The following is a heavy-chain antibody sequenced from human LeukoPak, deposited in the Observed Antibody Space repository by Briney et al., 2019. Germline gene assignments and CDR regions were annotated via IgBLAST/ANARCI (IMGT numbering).Heavy chain of an antibody. CDR3: ARGRSITLLRGVAMSDGFDI. D-gene: IGHD3-10*01. J-gene: IGHJ3*02. CDR2: TDTSGRYV. CDR1: GFTFSNYG. V-gene: IGHV3-21*06. Sequence: GGSLRLSCAASGFTFSNYGMNWVRQTPGKGLEWVSFTDTSGRYVYYGDSVKGRFTISRDNAKNLLFLQMNGLRAEDTALYYCARGRSITLLRGVAMSDGFDIWGQGAMVAVSS.